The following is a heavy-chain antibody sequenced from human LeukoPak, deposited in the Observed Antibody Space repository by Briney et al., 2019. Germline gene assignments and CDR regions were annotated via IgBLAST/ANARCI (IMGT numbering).Heavy chain of an antibody. Sequence: GGSLRLSCAASGFTFSSYAMHWVRQAPGKGLEWVAVISYDGSNKYYADSVKGRFTISRDNSKNTLYLQMNSLRAEDTAVYYCAKDHGSGWPDYWGQGTLVTVSS. D-gene: IGHD6-19*01. CDR3: AKDHGSGWPDY. V-gene: IGHV3-30*04. CDR1: GFTFSSYA. J-gene: IGHJ4*02. CDR2: ISYDGSNK.